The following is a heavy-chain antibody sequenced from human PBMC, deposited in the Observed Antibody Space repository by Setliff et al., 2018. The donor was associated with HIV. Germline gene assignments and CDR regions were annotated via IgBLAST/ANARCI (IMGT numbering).Heavy chain of an antibody. CDR2: IKPSEGT. CDR3: ARVKAYFRYHFYFYMDT. J-gene: IGHJ6*03. D-gene: IGHD3-16*01. Sequence: ETLSLTCAVYGETFNDFYWSWIRQAPGKGLEWIGEIKPSEGTNNNPSLKSRVTISLDPSKNQFSLRLTSVTAADAAIYYCARVKAYFRYHFYFYMDTWGKGTTVTVSS. V-gene: IGHV4-34*01. CDR1: GETFNDFY.